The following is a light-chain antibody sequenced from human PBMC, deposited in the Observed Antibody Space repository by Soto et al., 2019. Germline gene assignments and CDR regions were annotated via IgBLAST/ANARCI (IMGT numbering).Light chain of an antibody. CDR2: EVS. V-gene: IGLV2-8*01. Sequence: QSVLTQPPSASGSPGQSVTVSCTGTSSDVGGYNYVSWYQQHPGKAPKLIIYEVSERPSGVPDRFSGSKSGDTASLTVSGLPAEDEADYHCSSYAGSNNFCVFGTGTKLTVL. CDR1: SSDVGGYNY. CDR3: SSYAGSNNFCV. J-gene: IGLJ1*01.